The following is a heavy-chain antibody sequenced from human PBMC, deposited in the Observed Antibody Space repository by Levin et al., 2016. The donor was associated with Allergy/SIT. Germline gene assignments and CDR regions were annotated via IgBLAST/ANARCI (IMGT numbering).Heavy chain of an antibody. V-gene: IGHV4-31*03. J-gene: IGHJ3*02. CDR2: IYYSGST. CDR3: ARDNYDFPVGAFDI. Sequence: SETLSLTCTVSGGSISSGGYYWSWIRQHPGKGLEWIGYIYYSGSTYYNPSLKSRVTISVDTSKNQFSLKLSSVTAADTAVYYCARDNYDFPVGAFDIWGQGTMVTVSS. CDR1: GGSISSGGYY. D-gene: IGHD3-3*01.